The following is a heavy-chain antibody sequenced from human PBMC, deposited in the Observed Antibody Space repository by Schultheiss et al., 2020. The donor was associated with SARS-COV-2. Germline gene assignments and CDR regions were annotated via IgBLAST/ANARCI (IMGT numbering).Heavy chain of an antibody. CDR2: ISYDGSNK. D-gene: IGHD1-1*01. Sequence: GESLKISCAASGFTFSSYAMHWVRQAPGKGLEWVAVISYDGSNKYYADSVKGRFTISRDNSKNSLYLQMNSLRAEDTAVYYCARNAGRRYPFDYWGQGTLVTVSS. CDR1: GFTFSSYA. J-gene: IGHJ4*02. CDR3: ARNAGRRYPFDY. V-gene: IGHV3-30*04.